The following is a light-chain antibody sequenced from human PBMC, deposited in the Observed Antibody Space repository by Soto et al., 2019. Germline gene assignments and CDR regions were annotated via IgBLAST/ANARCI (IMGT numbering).Light chain of an antibody. CDR1: QSISSW. J-gene: IGKJ1*01. V-gene: IGKV1-5*03. CDR3: QQYNSYSWT. CDR2: KAS. Sequence: DIQMTQSPSTLSASVGDRVTITCRASQSISSWLAWYQQKPGKAPKLLIYKASSLESGVPSRLSGSGSGTEFTLTISSLPPDDFATYYCQQYNSYSWTFGQGTKVDIK.